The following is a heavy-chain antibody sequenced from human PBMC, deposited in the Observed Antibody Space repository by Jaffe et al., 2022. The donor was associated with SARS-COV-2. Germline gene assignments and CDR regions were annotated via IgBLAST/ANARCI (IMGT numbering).Heavy chain of an antibody. J-gene: IGHJ4*02. Sequence: EVQLVESGGGLVQPGRSLRLSCAASGFTFDDYAMHWVRQAPGKGLEWVSGISWNSGSIGYADSVKGRFTISRDNAKNSLYLQMNSLRAEDTALYYCAKDIWVTPLGFDYWGQGTLVTVSS. CDR1: GFTFDDYA. D-gene: IGHD4-4*01. CDR3: AKDIWVTPLGFDY. V-gene: IGHV3-9*01. CDR2: ISWNSGSI.